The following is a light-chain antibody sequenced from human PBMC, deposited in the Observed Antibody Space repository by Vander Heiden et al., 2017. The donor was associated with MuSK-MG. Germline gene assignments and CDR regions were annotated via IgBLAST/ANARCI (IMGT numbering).Light chain of an antibody. CDR1: SPNIGAGYD. V-gene: IGLV1-40*01. J-gene: IGLJ2*01. CDR3: QSYDSSLSGWDVV. Sequence: QSVLTQPPSVSGAPGQRVTISCTGSSPNIGAGYDVHWYQQLPGTAPKLLIYGNSNRPSGVPDRFSGSKSGTSASLAITGLQAEDEADYYCQSYDSSLSGWDVVFGGGTKLTVL. CDR2: GNS.